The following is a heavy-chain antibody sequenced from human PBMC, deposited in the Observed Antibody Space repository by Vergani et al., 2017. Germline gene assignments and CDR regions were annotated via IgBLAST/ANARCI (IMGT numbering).Heavy chain of an antibody. CDR2: ISSSSSYI. D-gene: IGHD2-2*02. CDR1: GFTFSSYS. J-gene: IGHJ4*02. V-gene: IGHV3-21*01. CDR3: ARNLSACEDKTVPDAISQREYYFDY. Sequence: EVQLVESGGRLVKPGGSLRLSCAASGFTFSSYSMNGARQAPGKGLEGGSSISSSSSYIYYADSVKGRINISRDNANNSLYLQMNSLRAEDTAVYYCARNLSACEDKTVPDAISQREYYFDYWGEGTLVTVSS.